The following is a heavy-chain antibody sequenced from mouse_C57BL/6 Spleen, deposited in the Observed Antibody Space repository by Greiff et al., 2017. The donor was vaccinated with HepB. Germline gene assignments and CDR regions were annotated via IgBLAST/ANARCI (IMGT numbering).Heavy chain of an antibody. Sequence: QVQLQQPGAELVKPGASVKLSCKASGYTFTSYWMRWVKQRPGQGLEWIGMIHPNSGSTNYNEKFKSKATLTVDKSSSTAYMQLSSLTSEDSAVYYCARGRGNYYGSTLAYWGQGTLVTVSA. CDR1: GYTFTSYW. CDR2: IHPNSGST. CDR3: ARGRGNYYGSTLAY. J-gene: IGHJ3*01. V-gene: IGHV1-64*01. D-gene: IGHD1-1*01.